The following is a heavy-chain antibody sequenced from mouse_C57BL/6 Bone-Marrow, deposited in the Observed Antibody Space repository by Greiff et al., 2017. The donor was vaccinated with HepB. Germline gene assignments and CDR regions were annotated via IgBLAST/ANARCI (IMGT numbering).Heavy chain of an antibody. J-gene: IGHJ3*01. CDR1: GFNIKDDY. CDR2: IDPENGDT. D-gene: IGHD4-1*01. CDR3: TTGELGRGFAY. Sequence: DVQLQESGAELVRPGASVKLSCTASGFNIKDDYMHWVKQRPEQGLEWIGWIDPENGDTEYASKFQGKATITADTSSNTAYLQLSSLTSEDTAVYYCTTGELGRGFAYWGQGTLVTVSA. V-gene: IGHV14-4*01.